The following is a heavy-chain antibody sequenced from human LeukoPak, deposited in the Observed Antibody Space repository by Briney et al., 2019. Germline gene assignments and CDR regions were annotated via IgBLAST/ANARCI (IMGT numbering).Heavy chain of an antibody. V-gene: IGHV4-34*01. CDR3: ARDRGAARTPFDY. J-gene: IGHJ4*02. CDR1: GGSFSGYY. CDR2: INHSGST. D-gene: IGHD6-6*01. Sequence: SETLSLTCAVYGGSFSGYYWSWIRQPPGKGLEWIGEINHSGSTNYNPSLKSRVTISVDTSKNQFSLKLSSVTAADTAVYYCARDRGAARTPFDYWGQGTLVTVSS.